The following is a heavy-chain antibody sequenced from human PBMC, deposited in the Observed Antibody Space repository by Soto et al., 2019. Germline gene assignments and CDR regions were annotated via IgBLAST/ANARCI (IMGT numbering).Heavy chain of an antibody. Sequence: SETLSLTCTVSGGSISCSSYYWRWIRQPPGKGLEWIGNIYYSGSTYYNPSLKSRVTISVDTSKNQFSLKLSSVTAADTAVYYCMLGSGWKDFDYWGQGTLVTVSS. J-gene: IGHJ4*02. D-gene: IGHD3-22*01. CDR3: MLGSGWKDFDY. V-gene: IGHV4-39*01. CDR1: GGSISCSSYY. CDR2: IYYSGST.